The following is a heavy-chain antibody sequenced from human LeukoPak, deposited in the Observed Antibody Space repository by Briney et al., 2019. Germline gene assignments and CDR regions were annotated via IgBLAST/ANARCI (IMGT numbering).Heavy chain of an antibody. D-gene: IGHD3-10*01. Sequence: GGSLRLSCAASGFTVSSNYMSWVRQAPGKGLEWVSVIYSGGSTYYADSVKGRFTISRDNSKNTLYLQMNSLRAEDTAVYYCAREATMVRGVHGMDVWGQGTTVTVSS. CDR3: AREATMVRGVHGMDV. CDR2: IYSGGST. J-gene: IGHJ6*02. CDR1: GFTVSSNY. V-gene: IGHV3-53*01.